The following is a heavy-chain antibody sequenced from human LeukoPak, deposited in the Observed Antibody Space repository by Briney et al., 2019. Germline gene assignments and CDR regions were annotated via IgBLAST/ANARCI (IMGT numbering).Heavy chain of an antibody. Sequence: PSETLSLTCAVYGGSFSGYYWSWLRQPPGKGLEWIGEINHSGSTNYNPSLKSRVTISVDTSKNQFSLKLSSVTAADTAVYYCARVHVVVITRGFDYWGQGTLVTVSS. D-gene: IGHD3-22*01. V-gene: IGHV4-34*01. J-gene: IGHJ4*02. CDR2: INHSGST. CDR1: GGSFSGYY. CDR3: ARVHVVVITRGFDY.